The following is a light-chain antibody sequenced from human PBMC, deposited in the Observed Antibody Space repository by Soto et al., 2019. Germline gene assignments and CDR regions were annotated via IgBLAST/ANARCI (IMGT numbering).Light chain of an antibody. V-gene: IGKV1-5*01. J-gene: IGKJ1*01. CDR1: QSISSW. CDR2: DAS. CDR3: QQYNSYSWT. Sequence: DFQMTQSPSTLPTSVGDRVTITCRASQSISSWLAWYQQKPGKAPKLLIYDASSLESGVPSRFSGSGSGTEFTLTISSLQPDDFATYYCQQYNSYSWTFGQGPNVDIK.